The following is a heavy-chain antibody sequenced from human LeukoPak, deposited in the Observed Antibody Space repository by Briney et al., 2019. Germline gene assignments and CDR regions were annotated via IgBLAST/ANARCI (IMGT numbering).Heavy chain of an antibody. D-gene: IGHD7-27*01. V-gene: IGHV4-59*02. Sequence: PAETLSLTCTISGGSVSDYYWSWIRQSPGKGLEWIGYIYHTGSTSYSPSLKSRVTISADTSQNQFSLKLSSVTAADTAVYYCASRKLGNDYWGQGTLVTVSS. J-gene: IGHJ4*02. CDR3: ASRKLGNDY. CDR2: IYHTGST. CDR1: GGSVSDYY.